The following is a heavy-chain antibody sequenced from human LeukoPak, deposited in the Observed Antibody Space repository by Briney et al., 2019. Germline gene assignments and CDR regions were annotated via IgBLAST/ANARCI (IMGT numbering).Heavy chain of an antibody. V-gene: IGHV1-2*02. D-gene: IGHD5-24*01. CDR2: INPNSGGT. CDR1: GYTFTGYY. CDR3: ELSRHVREDWDYMDV. J-gene: IGHJ6*03. Sequence: ASVKVSCKASGYTFTGYYMHWVRQAPGQGLEWMGWINPNSGGTNYAQKFQGRVTMTRDTSISTAYMELSRLRSDDTAVYYCELSRHVREDWDYMDVWGKGTTVTVSS.